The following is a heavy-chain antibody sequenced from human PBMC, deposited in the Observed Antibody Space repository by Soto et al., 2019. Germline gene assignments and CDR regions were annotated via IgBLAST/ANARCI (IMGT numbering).Heavy chain of an antibody. Sequence: SETLSLTCPVSGGSISSGDYYWSWIRQPPGKGLEWIGYIYYSGSTYYNPSLKSRVTISVDTSKNQFSLKLSSVTAADTAVYYCARHNYGSGSTYFDYWGQGTLVTVSS. D-gene: IGHD3-10*01. V-gene: IGHV4-30-4*01. J-gene: IGHJ4*02. CDR1: GGSISSGDYY. CDR2: IYYSGST. CDR3: ARHNYGSGSTYFDY.